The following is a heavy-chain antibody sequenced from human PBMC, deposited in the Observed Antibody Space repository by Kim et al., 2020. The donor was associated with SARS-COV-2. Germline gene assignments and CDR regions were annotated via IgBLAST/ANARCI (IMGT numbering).Heavy chain of an antibody. V-gene: IGHV4-34*01. CDR3: VRAPGWNDIPYFDS. J-gene: IGHJ4*02. CDR2: INHIGST. CDR1: GGSFSGYY. D-gene: IGHD1-1*01. Sequence: SETLSLTCAVYGGSFSGYYWTWIRQPPGKGLQWIAEINHIGSTKYNPSLKSRVTISVDTSKNQFSLRLKSVTAADTAVYFCVRAPGWNDIPYFDSWGQGTLVTVSS.